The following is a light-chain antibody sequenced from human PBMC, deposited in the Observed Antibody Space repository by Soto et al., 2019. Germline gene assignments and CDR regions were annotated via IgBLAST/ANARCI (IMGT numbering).Light chain of an antibody. CDR1: QDISSY. J-gene: IGKJ4*01. Sequence: DIPLTQSPGSLSSSVGDRVTITCRTSQDISSYLAWYQQKPGNAPPLLISAASTLQSGVPSRFSGSGSGTDFTLTISSLQPEDFATYYCQQHNSYPLSFGGGTKVEIK. CDR3: QQHNSYPLS. CDR2: AAS. V-gene: IGKV1-9*01.